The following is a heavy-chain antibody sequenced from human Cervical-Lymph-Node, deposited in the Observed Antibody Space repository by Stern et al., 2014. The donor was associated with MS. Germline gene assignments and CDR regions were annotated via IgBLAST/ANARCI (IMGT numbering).Heavy chain of an antibody. CDR1: GFSFTTHY. D-gene: IGHD1-1*01. J-gene: IGHJ5*02. CDR2: INPNSGTT. V-gene: IGHV1-46*03. Sequence: VQLVQSGAEVKKPGASVNVSCEASGFSFTTHYMHWIRQAPGAGLEWVGMINPNSGTTSYARQFQGRVIITRDTSPSTIYMELTGLRSEDTALYFCTRVQRERRALDHFDPWGQGTLVTVSS. CDR3: TRVQRERRALDHFDP.